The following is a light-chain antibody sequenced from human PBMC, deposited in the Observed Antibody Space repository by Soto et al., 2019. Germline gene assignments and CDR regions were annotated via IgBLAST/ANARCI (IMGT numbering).Light chain of an antibody. Sequence: QCALTHPASVSGAPGQSITISCTGTSSDVGSYNLVSWYQHHPGKAPKLLISEVSKRPSGVSNRFSGSKSGNTASLTISGLQAEDDADYYCCSYAGRFYVFGPGTKVTVL. CDR3: CSYAGRFYV. CDR1: SSDVGSYNL. V-gene: IGLV2-23*02. CDR2: EVS. J-gene: IGLJ1*01.